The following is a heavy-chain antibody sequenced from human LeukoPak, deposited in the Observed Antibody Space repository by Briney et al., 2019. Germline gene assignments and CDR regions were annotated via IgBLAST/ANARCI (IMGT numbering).Heavy chain of an antibody. Sequence: GESLRISCKGSGYSFTSYWITWVRQMPGIGLEWMGRIDPSDSYTNNSPSFQGHVTLSADKSISTVYLQWSSLKASDTAMYYCARSITARLDYWGQGTLVTVSS. D-gene: IGHD6-6*01. J-gene: IGHJ4*02. V-gene: IGHV5-10-1*01. CDR1: GYSFTSYW. CDR2: IDPSDSYT. CDR3: ARSITARLDY.